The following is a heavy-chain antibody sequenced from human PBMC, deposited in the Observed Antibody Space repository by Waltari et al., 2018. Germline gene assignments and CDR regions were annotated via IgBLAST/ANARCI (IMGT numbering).Heavy chain of an antibody. CDR2: ISSDGTST. CDR1: GFTFTSYY. CDR3: ARGSHYSNDY. Sequence: EVQLVESGGGLVQPGGSLRLSCAASGFTFTSYYMHWVRQPPGKGLVCVSGISSDGTSTSYADSVKGRFTISRDNAKNALFLQMNSLRAEDTGVYYCARGSHYSNDYWGQGTLVTVSS. J-gene: IGHJ4*02. V-gene: IGHV3-74*01. D-gene: IGHD1-26*01.